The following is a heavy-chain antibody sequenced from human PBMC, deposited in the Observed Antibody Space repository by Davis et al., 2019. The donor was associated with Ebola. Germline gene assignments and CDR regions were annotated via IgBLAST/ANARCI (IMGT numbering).Heavy chain of an antibody. CDR1: GYIFTKSW. V-gene: IGHV5-51*01. Sequence: PGGSLRLSCKGSGYIFTKSWIGWVRQMPGKGLEWMGIIYPGDSDTRYSPSFQGQVTISADKSIGTAYLQWSSLKASDTAMYYCARYDGNHYGPRPVWDVWGKGTSVTVSS. CDR2: IYPGDSDT. CDR3: ARYDGNHYGPRPVWDV. J-gene: IGHJ6*04. D-gene: IGHD3-10*01.